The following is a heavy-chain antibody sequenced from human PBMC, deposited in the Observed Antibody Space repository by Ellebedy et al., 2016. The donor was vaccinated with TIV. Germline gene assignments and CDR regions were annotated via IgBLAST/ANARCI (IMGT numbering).Heavy chain of an antibody. D-gene: IGHD1-26*01. J-gene: IGHJ6*02. V-gene: IGHV3-53*01. CDR1: GFTVSSNY. CDR2: IYSGGST. Sequence: GESLKISCAASGFTVSSNYMSWVRQAQGKGLEWVSVIYSGGSTYYADSVKGRFTISRDNSKNTLYLQMNSLRAEDTAVYYCARDGARTLGYYYYGMDVWGQGTTVTVSS. CDR3: ARDGARTLGYYYYGMDV.